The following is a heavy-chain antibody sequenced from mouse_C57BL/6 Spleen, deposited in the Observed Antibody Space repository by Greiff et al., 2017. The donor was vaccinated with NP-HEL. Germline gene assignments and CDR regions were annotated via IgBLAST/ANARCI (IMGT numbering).Heavy chain of an antibody. J-gene: IGHJ1*03. V-gene: IGHV5-4*03. CDR3: ATLPTIVTPWYFDV. Sequence: EVKLMESGGGLVKPGGSLKLSCAASGFTFSSYAMSWVRQTPEKRLEWVATISDGGSYTYYPDNVKGRFTISRDNAKNNLYLQMSHLKSEDTAMYYCATLPTIVTPWYFDVWGTGTTVTVSS. CDR2: ISDGGSYT. D-gene: IGHD2-5*01. CDR1: GFTFSSYA.